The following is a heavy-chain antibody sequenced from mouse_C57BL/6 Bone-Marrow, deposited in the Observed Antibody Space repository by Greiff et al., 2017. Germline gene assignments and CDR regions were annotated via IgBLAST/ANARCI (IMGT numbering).Heavy chain of an antibody. J-gene: IGHJ2*01. V-gene: IGHV1-55*01. Sequence: QVHVKQPGAELVKPGASVKMSCKASGYTFTSYWITWVKQRPGQGLEWIGDLYPGSGSTNYNEKFKSKATLTVDTSSSTAYMQISSLTSEDSAVYYCARKLGDYWGQGTTLTVSS. CDR2: LYPGSGST. CDR1: GYTFTSYW. D-gene: IGHD4-1*01. CDR3: ARKLGDY.